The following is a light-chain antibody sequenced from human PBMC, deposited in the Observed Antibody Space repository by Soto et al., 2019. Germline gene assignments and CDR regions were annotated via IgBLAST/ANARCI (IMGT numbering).Light chain of an antibody. CDR2: EAS. J-gene: IGKJ2*01. Sequence: DIVLTQSPGILSLSPGDRATLSCRSSESVRSTYLAWYQQKRGQAPRLLIYEASSRASGIPDRFSGSGSGKDFTLNISNVDPEDVAVYYCQQYFNSPYMYTFGQGTVLEI. CDR1: ESVRSTY. V-gene: IGKV3-20*01. CDR3: QQYFNSPYMYT.